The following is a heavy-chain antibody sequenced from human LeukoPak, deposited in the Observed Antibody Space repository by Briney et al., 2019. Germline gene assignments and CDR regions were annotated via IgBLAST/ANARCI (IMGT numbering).Heavy chain of an antibody. J-gene: IGHJ4*02. D-gene: IGHD6-19*01. CDR3: ARSQIAVAGDLGY. Sequence: SETLSLTCTVSGDSISSYYWSWIRQPPGKGLEWIGYIYYSGYTNSNPSLKSRVTISLDTSKSQFSLRLSSVTAADTAVYYCARSQIAVAGDLGYWGQGTLVTVSS. CDR2: IYYSGYT. V-gene: IGHV4-59*08. CDR1: GDSISSYY.